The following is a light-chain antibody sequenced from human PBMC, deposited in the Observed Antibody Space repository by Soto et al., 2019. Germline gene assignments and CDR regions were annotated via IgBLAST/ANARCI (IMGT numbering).Light chain of an antibody. V-gene: IGKV3-11*01. CDR3: QQHNNWPPSIT. CDR1: QSVSSY. Sequence: EIVLTQSPATLSLSPGERATFSCRASQSVSSYLAWYQQKPGQAPRLLIYDASTRATGIAARFSGSGSRTDFTRTISSLEPEDFAVYYCQQHNNWPPSITFGQGTRLEIK. J-gene: IGKJ5*01. CDR2: DAS.